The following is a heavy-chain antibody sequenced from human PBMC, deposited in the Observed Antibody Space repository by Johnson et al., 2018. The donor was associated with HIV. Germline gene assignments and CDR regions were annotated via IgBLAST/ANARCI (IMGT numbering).Heavy chain of an antibody. J-gene: IGHJ3*02. V-gene: IGHV3-30*03. Sequence: QVQLVESGGGLVQPGRSLKLSCAASGFTFSSYGMHWVRQAPGKGLEWVAVISYDGGSTIYYADSVKGRFTISRDNAKNSLYLQMNSLRAEDTAVYYCARGHWAFDIWGQGTMVTVSS. CDR1: GFTFSSYG. CDR2: ISYDGGSTI. CDR3: ARGHWAFDI. D-gene: IGHD1-1*01.